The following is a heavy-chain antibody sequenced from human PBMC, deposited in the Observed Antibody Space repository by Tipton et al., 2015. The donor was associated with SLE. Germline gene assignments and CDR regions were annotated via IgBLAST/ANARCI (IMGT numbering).Heavy chain of an antibody. CDR1: GGSISSYF. CDR3: ARGGRIAILGGATDGAFDI. J-gene: IGHJ3*02. CDR2: IYYSGRT. D-gene: IGHD3-3*01. V-gene: IGHV4-59*01. Sequence: TLSLTCTVSGGSISSYFWSWIRQPPGKGLEWIGYIYYSGRTNYNPSLKSRVPISVDTSTNQFSLKLSSVTAADTAVYYCARGGRIAILGGATDGAFDIRGQGTMDTVSS.